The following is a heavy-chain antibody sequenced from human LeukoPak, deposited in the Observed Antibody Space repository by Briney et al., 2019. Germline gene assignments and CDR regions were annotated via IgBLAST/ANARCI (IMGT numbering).Heavy chain of an antibody. CDR2: ISAYNGNT. V-gene: IGHV1-18*01. J-gene: IGHJ5*02. Sequence: ASVKVSCKASGYTFTSYGISWARQALGQGLEWMGWISAYNGNTNYAQKLQGRVTMTTDASTSTAYMELRSLRSDDTAVYYCARHSSSITASWFDPWGQGTLVTVSS. CDR1: GYTFTSYG. CDR3: ARHSSSITASWFDP. D-gene: IGHD6-13*01.